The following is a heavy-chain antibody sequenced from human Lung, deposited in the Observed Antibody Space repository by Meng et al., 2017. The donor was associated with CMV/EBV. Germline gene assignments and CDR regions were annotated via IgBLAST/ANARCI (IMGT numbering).Heavy chain of an antibody. CDR3: AREGFTYGCWCGYDFDY. Sequence: SETXSLTCAVYGGSFSGYYWSWIRQPPGKGLEWIGEINHSGSTNYNPSLKSRVTISVDTSKNQFSLKLSSVTAADTAVYYCAREGFTYGCWCGYDFDYWGQGXLVTVSS. J-gene: IGHJ4*02. CDR2: INHSGST. D-gene: IGHD3-3*01. V-gene: IGHV4-34*01. CDR1: GGSFSGYY.